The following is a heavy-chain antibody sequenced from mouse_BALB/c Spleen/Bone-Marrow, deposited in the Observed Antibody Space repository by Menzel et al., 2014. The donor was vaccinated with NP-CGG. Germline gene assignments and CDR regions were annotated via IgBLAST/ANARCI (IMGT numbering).Heavy chain of an antibody. Sequence: EVKVVESGGGLVQPGSFLILSCATSGFTFTDHYMSWVRQPPGKALEWLGFIRNKANGYTTEYSASVKGRFTISRDNSQSIVYLQMNTLRAEDSATYYCARDYLYYFDYWGQGTTLTVSS. CDR3: ARDYLYYFDY. CDR1: GFTFTDHY. J-gene: IGHJ2*01. V-gene: IGHV7-3*02. CDR2: IRNKANGYTT. D-gene: IGHD2-1*01.